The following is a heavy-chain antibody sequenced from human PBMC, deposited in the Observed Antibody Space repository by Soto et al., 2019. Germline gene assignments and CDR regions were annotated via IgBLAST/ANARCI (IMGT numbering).Heavy chain of an antibody. Sequence: GGSLRLSCAASGFTFSSYDMHWVRQATGKGLEWVSAIGTAGDTYYPGSVKGRFTISRDNAKNTLYLQMSSLRAEDTAVYYCAKYYGSGSYYHFDYWGQGTLVTVSS. J-gene: IGHJ4*02. CDR1: GFTFSSYD. V-gene: IGHV3-13*01. CDR3: AKYYGSGSYYHFDY. CDR2: IGTAGDT. D-gene: IGHD3-10*01.